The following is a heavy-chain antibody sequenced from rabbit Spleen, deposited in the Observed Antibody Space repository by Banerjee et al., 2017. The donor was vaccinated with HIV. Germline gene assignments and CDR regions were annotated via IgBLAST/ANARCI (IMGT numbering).Heavy chain of an antibody. V-gene: IGHV1S45*01. CDR3: ARDSGSSFSSYGMDL. CDR2: IDSGSSGFT. CDR1: GVSFSGSSY. J-gene: IGHJ6*01. Sequence: QEQLVESGGGLVQPGASLTLTCIASGVSFSGSSYMCWVRPAPGKGLEWIACIDSGSSGFTYFASWAKGRFTISKTSSTTVTLQMTSLTAADTATYFCARDSGSSFSSYGMDLWGPGTLVTVS. D-gene: IGHD8-1*01.